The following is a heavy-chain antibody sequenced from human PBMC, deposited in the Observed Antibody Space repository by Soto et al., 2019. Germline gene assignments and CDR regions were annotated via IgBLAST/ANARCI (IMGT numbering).Heavy chain of an antibody. CDR1: GFTFSSYA. D-gene: IGHD6-13*01. Sequence: GGSLRLSCAASGFTFSSYAMSWVRQAPGKGLEGVSAISGSGGSTYYADSVKGRFTISRDNSKNTLYLQMNSLRAEDTAVYYSATTQAKSSSWTFDYWGQGTLVTVSS. CDR3: ATTQAKSSSWTFDY. CDR2: ISGSGGST. J-gene: IGHJ4*02. V-gene: IGHV3-23*01.